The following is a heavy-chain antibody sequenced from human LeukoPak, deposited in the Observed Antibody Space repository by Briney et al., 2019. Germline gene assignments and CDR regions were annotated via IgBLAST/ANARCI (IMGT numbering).Heavy chain of an antibody. CDR2: MNTNSGNT. CDR3: ARVTGIIDY. D-gene: IGHD7-27*01. V-gene: IGHV1-8*01. J-gene: IGHJ4*02. Sequence: ASVKVSCKASGYTFTNYDINWVRQATGQGLEWMGWMNTNSGNTGYAQRFQGRVTMTRDTSISTAYMELSSLRSDDTAVYYCARVTGIIDYWGQGTLVTVSS. CDR1: GYTFTNYD.